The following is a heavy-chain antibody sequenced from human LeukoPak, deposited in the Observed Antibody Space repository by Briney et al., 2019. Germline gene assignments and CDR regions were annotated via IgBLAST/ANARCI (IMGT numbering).Heavy chain of an antibody. J-gene: IGHJ4*02. CDR3: AREGYCTASVCSSGY. CDR1: GFTFSSYA. Sequence: PGGSLRLSCAASGFTFSSYAMSWVRQAPGKGLEWVSGISGNGGSTYYADSVKGRFTISRDNSKNTLYLQVNSLRADDTAVYYCAREGYCTASVCSSGYWGQGTLVTVSS. V-gene: IGHV3-23*01. CDR2: ISGNGGST. D-gene: IGHD2-8*02.